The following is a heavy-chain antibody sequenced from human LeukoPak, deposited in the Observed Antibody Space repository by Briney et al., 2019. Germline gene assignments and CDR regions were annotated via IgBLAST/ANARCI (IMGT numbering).Heavy chain of an antibody. CDR2: ISAYNGNT. V-gene: IGHV1-18*01. J-gene: IGHJ4*02. CDR3: ARESYVGGSFDY. Sequence: ASVKVSCKASGYTFASYGISWVRQAPGQGLEWMGWISAYNGNTNYAQKLQGRVTMTTDTSTSTAYMELRSLRSDDTAVYYCARESYVGGSFDYWGQGTLVTVSS. D-gene: IGHD3-16*01. CDR1: GYTFASYG.